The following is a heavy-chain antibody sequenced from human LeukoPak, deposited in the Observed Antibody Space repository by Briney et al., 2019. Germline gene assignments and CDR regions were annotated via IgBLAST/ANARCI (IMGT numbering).Heavy chain of an antibody. D-gene: IGHD2-2*01. V-gene: IGHV1-69*13. CDR3: ARVMYREVVVLAAIDY. CDR2: IILIFGTA. Sequence: SVKVSCKASGGTFSSYAISWVRQAPGQGLEWMGGIILIFGTANYAQKFQGRVTITADESTSTAYMELSSLRSEDTAVYYCARVMYREVVVLAAIDYWGQGTLVTVSS. J-gene: IGHJ4*02. CDR1: GGTFSSYA.